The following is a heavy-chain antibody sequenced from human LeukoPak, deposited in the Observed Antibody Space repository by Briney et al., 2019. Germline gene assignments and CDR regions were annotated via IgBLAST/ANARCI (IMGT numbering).Heavy chain of an antibody. CDR2: INDSGNT. CDR3: ARGLGDSGYDSLVY. J-gene: IGHJ4*02. V-gene: IGHV4-34*01. D-gene: IGHD5-12*01. Sequence: PSGTLSLTCAVYGGSFSGYYWNWIRQPPGKGLEWIGEINDSGNTNYNPSLKSRVTLSVDATKNQFSLKLSSVTAADSAIYYCARGLGDSGYDSLVYWGQGSLVTVSS. CDR1: GGSFSGYY.